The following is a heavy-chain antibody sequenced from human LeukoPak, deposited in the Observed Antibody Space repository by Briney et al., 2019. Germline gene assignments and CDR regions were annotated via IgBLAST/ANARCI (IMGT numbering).Heavy chain of an antibody. J-gene: IGHJ6*02. Sequence: KSGGSLSLSCAASGFTFSSFSLNWVGQVQGKGLEWVSASSSSGTYIYYTDSVKGRFTVSRDNAKNSVFLQLNSLRAEDTAVYYCARVSIWFGTTEHGMDVWGQGTTVTVSS. CDR2: SSSSGTYI. CDR3: ARVSIWFGTTEHGMDV. CDR1: GFTFSSFS. V-gene: IGHV3-21*01. D-gene: IGHD3-10*01.